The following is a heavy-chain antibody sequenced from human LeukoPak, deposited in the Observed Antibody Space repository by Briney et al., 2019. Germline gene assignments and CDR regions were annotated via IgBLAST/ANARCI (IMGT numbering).Heavy chain of an antibody. D-gene: IGHD3-22*01. Sequence: ASMKVSCKASVYTFTKYGMSWVRQAPGQGLEWVGGITAAHKDTSYAQKFQGRVTVTTDTSTNTASMELRSLRSDDTAVYYCAISYNYDSSPYFDEAFDIWGQGTEVTVSS. CDR1: VYTFTKYG. CDR2: ITAAHKDT. CDR3: AISYNYDSSPYFDEAFDI. V-gene: IGHV1-18*01. J-gene: IGHJ3*02.